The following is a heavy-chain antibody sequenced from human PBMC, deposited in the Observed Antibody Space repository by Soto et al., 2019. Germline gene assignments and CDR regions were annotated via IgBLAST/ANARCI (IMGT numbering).Heavy chain of an antibody. J-gene: IGHJ4*02. Sequence: GEALKISCKGSGYSFTSYWIGWVRQMPGKGLEWMGIIYPGDSDTRYSPSFQGHVTISADKSISTAYLQWSSLKASDTAVYYCNHGYNQYFNSWGQGTLVTVSS. CDR2: IYPGDSDT. D-gene: IGHD5-18*01. CDR1: GYSFTSYW. CDR3: NHGYNQYFNS. V-gene: IGHV5-51*01.